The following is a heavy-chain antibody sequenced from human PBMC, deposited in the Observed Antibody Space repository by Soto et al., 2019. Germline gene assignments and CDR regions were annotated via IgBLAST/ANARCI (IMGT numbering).Heavy chain of an antibody. Sequence: ASVKVSCKASGYTFTSYGISWVRQAPGQGLEWMGIINPSGGSTSYAQKFQGRVTMTRDTSTSTVYMELSSLRSEDTAVYYCARGLGELSLFAYYYYYGMDVWGQGTTVTVSS. V-gene: IGHV1-46*01. J-gene: IGHJ6*02. CDR3: ARGLGELSLFAYYYYYGMDV. CDR2: INPSGGST. D-gene: IGHD3-16*02. CDR1: GYTFTSYG.